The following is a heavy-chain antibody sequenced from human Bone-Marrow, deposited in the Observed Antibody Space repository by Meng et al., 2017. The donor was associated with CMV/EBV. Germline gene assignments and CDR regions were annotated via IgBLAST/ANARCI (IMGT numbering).Heavy chain of an antibody. CDR1: GFTFSSYA. J-gene: IGHJ4*02. V-gene: IGHV3-23*03. CDR2: IYSGGSST. CDR3: AKVRGTEGYFDY. D-gene: IGHD3-10*01. Sequence: GGSLRLSCAASGFTFSSYAMSWVRQAPGKGLEWVSVIYSGGSSTYYADSVKGRFTISRDNSKNTLYLQMNSLRAEDTAVYYCAKVRGTEGYFDYWGQGTLVTVSS.